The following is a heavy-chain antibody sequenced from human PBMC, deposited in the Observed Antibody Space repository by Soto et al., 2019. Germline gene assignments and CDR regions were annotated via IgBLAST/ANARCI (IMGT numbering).Heavy chain of an antibody. V-gene: IGHV4-4*02. D-gene: IGHD1-7*01. CDR3: ASRDPGTSVDY. CDR1: GGSFTSNNW. Sequence: SETLSLTCAVSGGSFTSNNWWTWVRQPQGQGLEWIGEIYRTGSTNYNPSPKSRVTISLDKSENQFSLKVTSLTAADTAVYYCASRDPGTSVDYWGQGTLVTVSS. J-gene: IGHJ4*02. CDR2: IYRTGST.